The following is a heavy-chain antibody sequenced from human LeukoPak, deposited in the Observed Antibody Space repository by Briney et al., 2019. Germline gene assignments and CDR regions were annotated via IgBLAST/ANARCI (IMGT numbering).Heavy chain of an antibody. CDR2: IYSDGTI. CDR3: AREVGGGASGQ. D-gene: IGHD3-16*01. CDR1: GLTVSSNY. V-gene: IGHV3-66*01. Sequence: GGSLRLSCAASGLTVSSNYMSWVRQAPGKGLEWVSVIYSDGTISYADSVKGRFTISRDNSENTLYLQMNSLRVEDTAVYYCAREVGGGASGQWGQGTLVTVSS. J-gene: IGHJ4*02.